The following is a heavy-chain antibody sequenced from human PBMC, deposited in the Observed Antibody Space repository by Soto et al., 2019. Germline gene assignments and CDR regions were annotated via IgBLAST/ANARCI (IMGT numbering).Heavy chain of an antibody. CDR1: GDSINSDNYY. V-gene: IGHV4-39*01. Sequence: PSATLSLTCSVSGDSINSDNYYWGWIRQPPGKGLEWIGSIYYRGNPYYNPSLKTRVTISLDKSKSQFSLKLNSVTAADSAVYFCARLEGLATISYYFDYWGQGTLVTVSS. J-gene: IGHJ4*02. CDR3: ARLEGLATISYYFDY. CDR2: IYYRGNP. D-gene: IGHD3-9*01.